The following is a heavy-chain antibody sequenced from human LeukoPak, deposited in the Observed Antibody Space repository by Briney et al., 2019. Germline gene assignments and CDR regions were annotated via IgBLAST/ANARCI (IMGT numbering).Heavy chain of an antibody. CDR3: ARDLGWERPFDL. CDR1: GFTFSSYA. D-gene: IGHD4-23*01. CDR2: ISYDGSNK. J-gene: IGHJ4*02. Sequence: PGGSLRLSCAASGFTFSSYAMHWVRQAPGKGLEWVAVISYDGSNKYYADSVEGRFTISRDNTKNMLYLEMNSLRAEDTAVYYCARDLGWERPFDLWGQGTLLTVSS. V-gene: IGHV3-30-3*01.